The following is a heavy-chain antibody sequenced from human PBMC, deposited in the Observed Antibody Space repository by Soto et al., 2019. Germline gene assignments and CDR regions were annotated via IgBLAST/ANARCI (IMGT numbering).Heavy chain of an antibody. D-gene: IGHD5-18*01. J-gene: IGHJ4*02. CDR2: FNPSGTST. Sequence: GASVKVSCKASGYTFTNYYMHWVRQAPGQGPEWMGIFNPSGTSTTYAQKFQGRVTMTRDTSTSTVYMELNSLRSDDTAVYYCARALPGSSGYSYGALDYWGQGTLVTVSS. V-gene: IGHV1-46*01. CDR1: GYTFTNYY. CDR3: ARALPGSSGYSYGALDY.